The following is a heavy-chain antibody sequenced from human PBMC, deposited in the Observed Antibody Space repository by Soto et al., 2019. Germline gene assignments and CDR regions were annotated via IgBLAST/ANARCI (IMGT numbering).Heavy chain of an antibody. CDR2: IHHSVGT. V-gene: IGHV4-4*02. D-gene: IGHD1-1*01. Sequence: QVQLQESGPGLVKPSGTLSLTCAVSGDSISSNSWWSWVRQPPGMGLEWIGEIHHSVGTNYKSSLKSRDIMSVDKSKNQLSLNLMFVTAADTAVYYCAIQPPDHFAMDVWGQGTTVTVSS. CDR3: AIQPPDHFAMDV. J-gene: IGHJ6*02. CDR1: GDSISSNSW.